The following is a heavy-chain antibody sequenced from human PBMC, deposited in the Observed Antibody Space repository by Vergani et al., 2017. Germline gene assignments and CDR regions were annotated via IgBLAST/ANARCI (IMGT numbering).Heavy chain of an antibody. CDR3: AADRRDGDGMDV. V-gene: IGHV1-58*02. CDR1: GFTFTSSA. J-gene: IGHJ6*02. Sequence: QMQLVQSGPEVKKPGTSVKVSCKASGFTFTSSAMQWVRQARGQRLEWIGWIVVGRGNTNYAQKFQARVTIPRDMSTSTAYMELSSLRSEDTAVYYCAADRRDGDGMDVWGQGTTVTVSS. CDR2: IVVGRGNT. D-gene: IGHD5-24*01.